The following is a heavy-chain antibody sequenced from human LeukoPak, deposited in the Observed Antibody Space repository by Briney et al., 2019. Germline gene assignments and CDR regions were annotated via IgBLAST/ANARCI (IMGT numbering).Heavy chain of an antibody. CDR1: GGSISSSNW. CDR2: INHSGST. J-gene: IGHJ4*02. D-gene: IGHD3-10*01. CDR3: ARRQYRRFGELLSLDY. Sequence: SETLSLTCAVSGGSISSSNWWSWVRQPPGKGLEWIGEINHSGSTNYNPSLKSRVTISVDTSKNQFSLKLSSVTAADTAVYYCARRQYRRFGELLSLDYWGQGTLVTVSS. V-gene: IGHV4-4*02.